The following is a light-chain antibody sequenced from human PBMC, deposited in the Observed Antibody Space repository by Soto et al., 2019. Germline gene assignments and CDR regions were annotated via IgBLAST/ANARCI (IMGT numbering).Light chain of an antibody. V-gene: IGLV2-14*01. CDR2: EVT. CDR3: SSYTNINTRACV. Sequence: QSALTQPASVSGSPGQSITISCTGTSGDIGSYNRVSWYQQHPGKAPKLIIYEVTDRPSGVSNRFSGSKSGNTASLTISGRQAEDEAEDYCSSYTNINTRACVFGTGTKVTVL. CDR1: SGDIGSYNR. J-gene: IGLJ1*01.